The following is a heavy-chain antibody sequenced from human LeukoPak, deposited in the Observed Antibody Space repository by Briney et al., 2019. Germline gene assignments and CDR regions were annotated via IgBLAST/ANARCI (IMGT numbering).Heavy chain of an antibody. D-gene: IGHD6-13*01. CDR3: ASRYSSSWYYYYYYMDV. CDR1: GFTFSSYA. V-gene: IGHV3-23*01. J-gene: IGHJ6*03. Sequence: GGSLRLSCAASGFTFSSYAMSWVRQAPGKGLEWVSAISGRGGSTYYADSVKGRFTISRDNSQNTLYLQMNSLRAEDTAVYYCASRYSSSWYYYYYYMDVWGKGTTVTVSS. CDR2: ISGRGGST.